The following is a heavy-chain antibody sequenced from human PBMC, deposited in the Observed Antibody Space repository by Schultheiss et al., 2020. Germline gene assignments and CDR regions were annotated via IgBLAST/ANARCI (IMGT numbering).Heavy chain of an antibody. J-gene: IGHJ4*02. D-gene: IGHD6-19*01. CDR2: IYYSGST. CDR3: ARFDGGWSRYYFDY. V-gene: IGHV4-31*03. Sequence: SQTLSLTCTVSGGSISSGGYYWIWIRQHPGKGLEWIGYIYYSGSTYYNPSLKSRVTISVDTSKYQFSLKLSSVTAADTAVYYCARFDGGWSRYYFDYWGQGTLVTVSS. CDR1: GGSISSGGYY.